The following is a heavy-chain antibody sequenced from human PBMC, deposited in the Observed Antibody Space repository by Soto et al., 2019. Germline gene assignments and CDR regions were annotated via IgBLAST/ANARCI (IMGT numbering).Heavy chain of an antibody. Sequence: GGSLRLSCAASGFTFSNYGMSWVRQAPGKGLEWVSVISGSGGSTYYADSVKGRFTLSRDNSKNTVYLQMNSLRAEDTAVYYCAKDSPVGVPLLRDLHDWGQGTLVTVS. D-gene: IGHD2-15*01. V-gene: IGHV3-23*01. CDR3: AKDSPVGVPLLRDLHD. CDR1: GFTFSNYG. J-gene: IGHJ1*01. CDR2: ISGSGGST.